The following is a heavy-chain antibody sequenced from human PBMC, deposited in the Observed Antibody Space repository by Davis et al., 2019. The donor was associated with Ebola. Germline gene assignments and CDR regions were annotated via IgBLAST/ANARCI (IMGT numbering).Heavy chain of an antibody. CDR1: GFTFSSYA. V-gene: IGHV3-23*01. Sequence: PGGSLRLSCAASGFTFSSYAMSWVRQAPGKGLEWVSAISGSGGSTYYADSVKGRFTISRDNSKNTLYLQMNSLRAEDTAVYYCARPYYDFWSGYSRDYYYGMDVWGQGTTVTVSS. J-gene: IGHJ6*02. CDR3: ARPYYDFWSGYSRDYYYGMDV. D-gene: IGHD3-3*01. CDR2: ISGSGGST.